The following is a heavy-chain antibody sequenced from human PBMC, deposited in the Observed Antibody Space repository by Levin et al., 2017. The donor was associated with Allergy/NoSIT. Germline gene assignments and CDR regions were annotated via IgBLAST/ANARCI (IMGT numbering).Heavy chain of an antibody. J-gene: IGHJ4*02. CDR1: GYTFTGYY. V-gene: IGHV1-2*02. Sequence: ASVKVSCKASGYTFTGYYMHWVRQAPGQGPEWMGWINPNSGGTNYAQKFQGRVTMTRDTSISTAYMELSRLRSDDTAVYYCARRGRRGSCSSTSCYWVDYWGQGTLVTVSS. CDR2: INPNSGGT. D-gene: IGHD2-2*01. CDR3: ARRGRRGSCSSTSCYWVDY.